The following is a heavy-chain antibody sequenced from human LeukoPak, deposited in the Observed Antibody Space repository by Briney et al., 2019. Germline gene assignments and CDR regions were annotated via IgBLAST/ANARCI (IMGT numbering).Heavy chain of an antibody. CDR1: GFTFSSYA. V-gene: IGHV3-23*01. J-gene: IGHJ5*02. D-gene: IGHD3-9*01. CDR2: ISGSGGST. CDR3: ARALPTYYDILTGYYPGWFDP. Sequence: GGSLRLSCAASGFTFSSYAMSWVRQAPGKGLEWVSAISGSGGSTYYADSVKGRFTISRDNSKNTLYLQMNSLRAEDTAVYYCARALPTYYDILTGYYPGWFDPWGQGTLVTVSS.